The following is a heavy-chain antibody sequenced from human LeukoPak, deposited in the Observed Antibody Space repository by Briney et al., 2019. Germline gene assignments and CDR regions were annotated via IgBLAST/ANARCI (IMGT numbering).Heavy chain of an antibody. D-gene: IGHD2-2*01. CDR1: GYSFTSYW. Sequence: GESLKISCKGSGYSFTSYWISWVRQMPGKGLEWMGRIDPSDSYTNYSPSFQGHVTISADQSISTAYLQWSSLKASDTAMYYCVRVVPAAIFMGVWGKGTTVTVSS. J-gene: IGHJ6*04. CDR3: VRVVPAAIFMGV. V-gene: IGHV5-10-1*01. CDR2: IDPSDSYT.